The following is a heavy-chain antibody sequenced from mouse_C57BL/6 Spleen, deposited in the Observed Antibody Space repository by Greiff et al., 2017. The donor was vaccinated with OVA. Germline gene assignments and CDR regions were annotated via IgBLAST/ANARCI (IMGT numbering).Heavy chain of an antibody. D-gene: IGHD1-1*01. CDR2: IFPGSGST. CDR1: FTDYY. CDR3: ARSTTVVAMDY. V-gene: IGHV1-75*01. Sequence: FTDYYINWVKQRPGQGLEWIGWIFPGSGSTYYNEKFKGKATLTVDKSSSTAYMLLSSLTSEDSAVYFCARSTTVVAMDYWGQGTSVTVSS. J-gene: IGHJ4*01.